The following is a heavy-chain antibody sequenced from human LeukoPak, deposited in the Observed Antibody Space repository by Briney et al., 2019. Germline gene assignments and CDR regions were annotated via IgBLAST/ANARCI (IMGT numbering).Heavy chain of an antibody. CDR1: GGTFSSYT. CDR3: ARGIGYCSSTSCRNWFDP. CDR2: IIPILGIA. Sequence: XVKVSCKASGGTFSSYTISWVRQAPGQGLEWMGRIIPILGIANYAQKFQGRVTITADKSTSTAYMELSSLRSEDTAVYYCARGIGYCSSTSCRNWFDPWGQGTLVTVSS. J-gene: IGHJ5*02. D-gene: IGHD2-2*01. V-gene: IGHV1-69*02.